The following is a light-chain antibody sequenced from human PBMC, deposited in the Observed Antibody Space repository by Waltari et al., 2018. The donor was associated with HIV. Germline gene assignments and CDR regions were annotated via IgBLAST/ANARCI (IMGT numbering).Light chain of an antibody. J-gene: IGLJ3*02. Sequence: QSVLTQPPSASGTPGQRVPIPCSGSSSHIGRYFLYRYQQRPGTAPQPLIYGNNPRPSGVPDRFSGPKSGTSASLAISGLRSEDEADYYCAAWDDSLSGWVFGGGTKLTVL. CDR1: SSHIGRYF. CDR3: AAWDDSLSGWV. V-gene: IGLV1-47*01. CDR2: GNN.